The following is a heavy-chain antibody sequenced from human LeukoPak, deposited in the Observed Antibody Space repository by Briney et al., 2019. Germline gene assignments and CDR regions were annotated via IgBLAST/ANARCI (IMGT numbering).Heavy chain of an antibody. J-gene: IGHJ6*04. D-gene: IGHD1-26*01. Sequence: PGGSLRLSCATSGFTFNTYAFHWVRQAPGKGLGWVAVISYDGRNKYFADSMQGRFTISRDNSKNTLYLQMNSLRAEDTAVYYCARGGPLYYYYGLDVWGKGTTVTVSS. CDR3: ARGGPLYYYYGLDV. CDR1: GFTFNTYA. V-gene: IGHV3-30*04. CDR2: ISYDGRNK.